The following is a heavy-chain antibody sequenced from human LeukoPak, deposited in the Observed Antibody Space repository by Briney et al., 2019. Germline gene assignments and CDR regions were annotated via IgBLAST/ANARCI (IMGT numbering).Heavy chain of an antibody. CDR2: IYYSGST. V-gene: IGHV4-59*01. CDR3: ARAGSGSYPVDAFDI. Sequence: KPSETLSLTCTVSGGSISSYYWSWIRQPPGKGLEWIGYIYYSGSTNYNPSLKSRVTISVDTSKNQFSLKLSSVTAADTAVYYCARAGSGSYPVDAFDIWGQGTMVTVSS. D-gene: IGHD1-26*01. J-gene: IGHJ3*02. CDR1: GGSISSYY.